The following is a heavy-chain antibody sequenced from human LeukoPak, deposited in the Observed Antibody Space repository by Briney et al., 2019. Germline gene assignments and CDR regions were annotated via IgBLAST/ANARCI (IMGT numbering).Heavy chain of an antibody. CDR2: ISGSGGST. D-gene: IGHD5-24*01. CDR1: GFTFSSYA. V-gene: IGHV3-23*01. CDR3: AKGQMATIGRYRGPYAFDI. J-gene: IGHJ3*02. Sequence: PGGSLRLSCAASGFTFSSYAMSWVRQAPGKGLEWVSAISGSGGSTYYADSVKGRFTISRDNSKNTLYLQMNSLRAEDTAVYYCAKGQMATIGRYRGPYAFDIWGQGTMVTVSS.